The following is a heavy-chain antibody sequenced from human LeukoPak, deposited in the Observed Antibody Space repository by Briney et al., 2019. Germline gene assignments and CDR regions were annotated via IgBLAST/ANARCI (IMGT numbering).Heavy chain of an antibody. D-gene: IGHD6-19*01. J-gene: IGHJ4*02. V-gene: IGHV3-7*01. CDR2: IKQDGSAK. Sequence: GGSLRLSCAASGFTYSTYWMNWVRQAPGKGLEWVANIKQDGSAKFYVDSVKGRFTISRDNAKNSLFLQMNSLRADDTAVYYCAGGSGWLIDYWGQGALVTVSS. CDR1: GFTYSTYW. CDR3: AGGSGWLIDY.